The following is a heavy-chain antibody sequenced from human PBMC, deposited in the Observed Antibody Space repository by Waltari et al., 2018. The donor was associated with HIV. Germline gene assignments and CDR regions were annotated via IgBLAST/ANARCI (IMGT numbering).Heavy chain of an antibody. D-gene: IGHD5-12*01. CDR1: GYSISAGY. CDR3: ATVSTITTEKYFDY. J-gene: IGHJ4*01. CDR2: MFHRGNP. Sequence: VRLQESGPSEVKPSEPMSLTCRVSGYSISAGYWGWIRQSPGKGLEWIGTMFHRGNPYYNPSLQSRVSMSIDSSKTQFSLTLTSVTAADTAMYYCATVSTITTEKYFDYWGRGMLVTV. V-gene: IGHV4-38-2*01.